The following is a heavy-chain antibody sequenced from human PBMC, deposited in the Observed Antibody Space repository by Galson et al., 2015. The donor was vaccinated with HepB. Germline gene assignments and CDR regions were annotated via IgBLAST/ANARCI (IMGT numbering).Heavy chain of an antibody. J-gene: IGHJ6*02. V-gene: IGHV2-70*11. CDR2: IGWDDDK. CDR1: GFSLSTSGMC. D-gene: IGHD4-17*01. CDR3: ARILTVTASGGMDV. Sequence: PALVKPTQTLTLTCTFSGFSLSTSGMCVSWIRQPPGKALEWLARIGWDDDKYYSTSLKTRLTISKDTSKNQVVLTMTNMDPVDTATYYCARILTVTASGGMDVWGQGTTVTVSS.